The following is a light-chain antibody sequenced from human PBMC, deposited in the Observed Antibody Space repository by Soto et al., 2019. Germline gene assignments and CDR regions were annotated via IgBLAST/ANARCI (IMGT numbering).Light chain of an antibody. CDR2: DVS. CDR1: GSDVGGYDF. V-gene: IGLV2-11*01. Sequence: QSDLTQPRSVSGSPGQSVTISCTGTGSDVGGYDFVSWYQQHPGKAPELMIYDVSKRPSGVPDRFSGSKSGNTASLTISGLQADDEADYYCCSYAGTYTVVFGGGTKLTVL. CDR3: CSYAGTYTVV. J-gene: IGLJ2*01.